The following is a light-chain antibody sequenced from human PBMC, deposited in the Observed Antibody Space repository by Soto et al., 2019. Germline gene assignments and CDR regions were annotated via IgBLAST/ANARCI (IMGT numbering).Light chain of an antibody. Sequence: DIQMTQSPSILSGSVGDRATITCRASQTISSWLVWYQQKPGKAPQLLIYKVSTLKSGVPSRFSGSGSGTEFTHTISSLQPDDFATYYCQHYNSYSEAFGQGTKVELK. V-gene: IGKV1-5*03. J-gene: IGKJ1*01. CDR3: QHYNSYSEA. CDR2: KVS. CDR1: QTISSW.